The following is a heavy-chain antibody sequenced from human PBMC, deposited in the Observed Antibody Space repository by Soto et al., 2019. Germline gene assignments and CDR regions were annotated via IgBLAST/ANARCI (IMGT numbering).Heavy chain of an antibody. Sequence: PGESLKISCKGSGYSFTSYWTGWVRQMPGKGLEWMGIIYPGDSDTRYSPSFQGQVTISADKSISTAYLQWSSLKASDTAMYYCARRDKYYYDSSGYYAPSGYYGMDVWGQGTTGTVS. V-gene: IGHV5-51*01. CDR2: IYPGDSDT. J-gene: IGHJ6*02. CDR1: GYSFTSYW. D-gene: IGHD3-22*01. CDR3: ARRDKYYYDSSGYYAPSGYYGMDV.